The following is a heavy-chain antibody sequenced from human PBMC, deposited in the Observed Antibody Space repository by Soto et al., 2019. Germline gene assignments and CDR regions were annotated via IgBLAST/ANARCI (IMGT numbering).Heavy chain of an antibody. Sequence: EVQLLESGGGLVQPGGSLRLSCAASGITFSNSWMHWVRQAPGKGLVWVSRINTDGSTTHYADSVEGRFTISRDNAKKTVYLQMNSLTEEDTAIYYCVRSLFSSSGYEDWGQGALVIVSS. V-gene: IGHV3-74*02. D-gene: IGHD6-25*01. J-gene: IGHJ4*02. CDR3: VRSLFSSSGYED. CDR1: GITFSNSW. CDR2: INTDGSTT.